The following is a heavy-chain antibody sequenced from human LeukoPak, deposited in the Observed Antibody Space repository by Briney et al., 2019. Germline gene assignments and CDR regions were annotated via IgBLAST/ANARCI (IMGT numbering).Heavy chain of an antibody. J-gene: IGHJ6*03. CDR3: ARGYDFWSGYYTPHYYYYYMDV. CDR2: IYYSGST. Sequence: SETLSLTCTVSGGSISSYYWGWLRQPPGKGLEGLGYIYYSGSTNYNPSLKSRVTISVDTSKNQFSLKLSSVTAADTAVYYCARGYDFWSGYYTPHYYYYYMDVWGKGTTVTVSS. CDR1: GGSISSYY. D-gene: IGHD3-3*01. V-gene: IGHV4-59*13.